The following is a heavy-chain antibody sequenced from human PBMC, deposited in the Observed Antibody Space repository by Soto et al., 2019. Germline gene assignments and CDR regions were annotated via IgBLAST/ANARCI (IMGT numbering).Heavy chain of an antibody. CDR2: IIAYNRNR. CDR3: ARDRFGVSSGWYDALDI. CDR1: GYTFTSYG. J-gene: IGHJ3*02. V-gene: IGHV1-18*04. D-gene: IGHD6-19*01. Sequence: ASVKASCKASGYTFTSYGISWVRQAPGQGLEWLGWIIAYNRNRNYAQKLQGRVTMTTDTSTSTAYMELRSLRSDDTAVYYCARDRFGVSSGWYDALDIWGQGTMVTVSS.